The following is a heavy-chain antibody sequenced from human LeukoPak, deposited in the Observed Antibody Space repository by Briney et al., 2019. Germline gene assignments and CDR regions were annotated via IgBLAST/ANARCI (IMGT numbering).Heavy chain of an antibody. D-gene: IGHD6-19*01. J-gene: IGHJ4*02. Sequence: GASVKVSCKASGYTFTSYGISWVRQAPGQGLEWMGWINPDSGGTNYAQKFQGRVTMTRDTSISTAYMELSRLTSDDTAVYYCAKSSYHIAVAFNWGQGTLVTVSS. CDR2: INPDSGGT. CDR3: AKSSYHIAVAFN. CDR1: GYTFTSYG. V-gene: IGHV1-2*02.